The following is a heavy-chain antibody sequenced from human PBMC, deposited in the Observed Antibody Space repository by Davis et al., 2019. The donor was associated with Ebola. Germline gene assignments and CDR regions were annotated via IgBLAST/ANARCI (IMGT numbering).Heavy chain of an antibody. CDR1: GFTFSSYS. CDR3: AKDHVQQTGTTIFYYYYYGMDV. V-gene: IGHV3-23*01. CDR2: ISGSGGST. J-gene: IGHJ6*02. Sequence: PGGSLRLSCAASGFTFSSYSMNWVRQAPGKGLEWVSAISGSGGSTYYADSVKCRFTISRDNSKNTLYLQMNSLRAEDTAVYYCAKDHVQQTGTTIFYYYYYGMDVWGQGTTVTVSS. D-gene: IGHD1-7*01.